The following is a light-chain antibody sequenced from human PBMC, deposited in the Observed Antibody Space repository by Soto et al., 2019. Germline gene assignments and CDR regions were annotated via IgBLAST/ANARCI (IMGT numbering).Light chain of an antibody. V-gene: IGKV1-5*03. CDR2: KAS. J-gene: IGKJ1*01. CDR1: QTISSW. CDR3: QQYNSYSWT. Sequence: DIQMTQSPSTLSASVGDRVTITCRASQTISSWSAWYQQKPGKAPKLLIYKASTLKSGVPSRFSGSGSGTEFTLTISSLQPDDFATYYCQQYNSYSWTFGQGTKVDIK.